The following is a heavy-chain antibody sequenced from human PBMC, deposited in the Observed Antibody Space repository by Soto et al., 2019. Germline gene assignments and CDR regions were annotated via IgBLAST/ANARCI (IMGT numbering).Heavy chain of an antibody. V-gene: IGHV4-34*09. Sequence: SETLSLTCAVHGGSFTGYYWSWIRQPPGKGLEWIGEISHSGSTYYNPSLKSRVTISVDTSKNQFSLKLSSVTAADTAVYYCARAYDFWSGYNFDYWGQGTLVTVSS. CDR3: ARAYDFWSGYNFDY. CDR2: ISHSGST. CDR1: GGSFTGYY. J-gene: IGHJ4*02. D-gene: IGHD3-3*01.